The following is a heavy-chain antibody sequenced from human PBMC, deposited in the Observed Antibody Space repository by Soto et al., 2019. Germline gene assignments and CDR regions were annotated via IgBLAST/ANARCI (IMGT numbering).Heavy chain of an antibody. CDR2: IYYSGST. Sequence: PSETLSLTCTVSGGSISSGDYYWSWIRQPPGKGLEWIGYIYYSGSTYYNPSLKSRVTISVDTSKNQFSLKLSSVTAADTAVYYCARDWWLQIIGWFDPWGQGTLVTVSS. CDR1: GGSISSGDYY. V-gene: IGHV4-30-4*01. D-gene: IGHD5-12*01. CDR3: ARDWWLQIIGWFDP. J-gene: IGHJ5*02.